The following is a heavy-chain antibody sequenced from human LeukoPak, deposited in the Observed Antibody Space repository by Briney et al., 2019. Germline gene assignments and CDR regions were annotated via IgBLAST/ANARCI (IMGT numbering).Heavy chain of an antibody. Sequence: MAGGSLRLSCAASGFTFSDYYMSWIRQAPGKGLEWVSYISSSGSTIYYADSVKGRFTISRDNAKNSLYLQMNSLRAEDTAVYYCARDRQYGSGSPVRFDYWGQGTLVTVSS. V-gene: IGHV3-11*01. CDR1: GFTFSDYY. CDR3: ARDRQYGSGSPVRFDY. D-gene: IGHD3-10*01. J-gene: IGHJ4*02. CDR2: ISSSGSTI.